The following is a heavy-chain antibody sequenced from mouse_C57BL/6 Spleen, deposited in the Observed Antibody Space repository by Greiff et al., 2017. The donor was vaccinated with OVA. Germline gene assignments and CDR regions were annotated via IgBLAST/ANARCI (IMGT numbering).Heavy chain of an antibody. CDR2: IYPRDGST. CDR3: SREVAYYSNYWYFGV. Sequence: VQLQQSDAELVKPGASVKISCKVSGYTFTDHSIHWMKQRPEQGLEWIGYIYPRDGSTKYNEKFKGKATLTADKSSSTAYMQLNSLTSEDSSVYFCSREVAYYSNYWYFGVWGTGTTVTVST. D-gene: IGHD2-5*01. J-gene: IGHJ1*03. CDR1: GYTFTDHS. V-gene: IGHV1-78*01.